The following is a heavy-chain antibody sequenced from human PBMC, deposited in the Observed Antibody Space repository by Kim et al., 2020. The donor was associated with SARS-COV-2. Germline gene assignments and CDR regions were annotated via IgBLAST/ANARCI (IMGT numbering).Heavy chain of an antibody. CDR1: GFTFSSYA. J-gene: IGHJ4*02. CDR2: ISGSGGST. Sequence: GGSLRLSCAASGFTFSSYAMSWVRQAPGKGLEWVSAISGSGGSTYYADSVKGRFTISRDNSKNTLYLQMNSLRAEDTAVYYCAKDGRRLLWFGELLGYFDYWGQGTLVTVSS. V-gene: IGHV3-23*01. CDR3: AKDGRRLLWFGELLGYFDY. D-gene: IGHD3-10*01.